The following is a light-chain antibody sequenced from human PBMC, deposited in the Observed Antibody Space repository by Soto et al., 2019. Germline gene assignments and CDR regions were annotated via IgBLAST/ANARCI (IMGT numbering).Light chain of an antibody. CDR1: QSVSRY. CDR2: DAS. V-gene: IGKV3-11*01. J-gene: IGKJ5*01. CDR3: QSKVT. Sequence: EIVLTQSPATLSLSPGERATLSCRASQSVSRYLAWYQQKPGQAPRLLIYDASNRATGIPARFSGSGSGTDFTLTISSLEPEDFAVYYCQSKVTFGQGTRLEIK.